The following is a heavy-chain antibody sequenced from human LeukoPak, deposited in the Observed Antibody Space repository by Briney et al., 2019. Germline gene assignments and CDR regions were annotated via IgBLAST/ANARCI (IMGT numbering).Heavy chain of an antibody. CDR2: ERSGGSK. J-gene: IGHJ4*02. CDR3: AKDRDDYGNDC. V-gene: IGHV3-30*02. CDR1: GFTFSNFG. D-gene: IGHD4-17*01. Sequence: GGSLGLSCAASGFTFSNFGMHWIRQAPGKGLEWVAVERSGGSKHYSDSVKRRFTISRDNSKNTLWLEMNNLKTDDTAVYYCAKDRDDYGNDCRGQGVLVTVST.